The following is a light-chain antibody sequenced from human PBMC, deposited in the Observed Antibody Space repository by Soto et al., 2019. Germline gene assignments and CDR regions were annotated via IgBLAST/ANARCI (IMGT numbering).Light chain of an antibody. V-gene: IGKV1-5*01. J-gene: IGKJ1*01. CDR2: GAS. CDR3: QHHNSYSQT. CDR1: QSIRHY. Sequence: DIQMTQSPPTLSASVGDRVTITCRASQSIRHYLAWYQQMPGKAPKLLIYGASTLQSGVPSRLSGSGSGTEFTLTISSLQPDDFGTYFCQHHNSYSQTFGQGTK.